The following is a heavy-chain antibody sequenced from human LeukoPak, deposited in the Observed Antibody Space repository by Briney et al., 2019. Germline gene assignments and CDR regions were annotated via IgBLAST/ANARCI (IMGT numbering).Heavy chain of an antibody. J-gene: IGHJ4*02. CDR2: INHSGST. CDR1: GGSFSGYY. CDR3: AYSTVVTRGYY. Sequence: SETLSLTCAVYGGSFSGYYWSWIRQPLGKGLEWIGEINHSGSTKYNPSLKSRVTISVDTSKNQFSLKLSSVTAADTAVYYCAYSTVVTRGYYWGQGTLVTVSS. D-gene: IGHD4-23*01. V-gene: IGHV4-34*01.